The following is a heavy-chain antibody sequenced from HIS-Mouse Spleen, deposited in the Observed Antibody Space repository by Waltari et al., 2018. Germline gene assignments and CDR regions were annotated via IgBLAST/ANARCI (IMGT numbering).Heavy chain of an antibody. V-gene: IGHV3-30*18. Sequence: QVPLVEPGGAGVQPGRSLRLSCAAPGLTFSSYGMHWVRQAPDKGLEWVAVISYDGSNKNYADSVKGRFTISRDNSKNTLYLQMNSLRAEDTAVYYCAKASSGWLDYWGQGTLVTVSS. D-gene: IGHD6-19*01. CDR2: ISYDGSNK. CDR3: AKASSGWLDY. CDR1: GLTFSSYG. J-gene: IGHJ4*02.